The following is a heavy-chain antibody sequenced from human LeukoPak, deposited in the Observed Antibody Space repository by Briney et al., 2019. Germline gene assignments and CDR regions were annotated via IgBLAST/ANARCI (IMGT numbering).Heavy chain of an antibody. J-gene: IGHJ4*02. CDR3: ARELGYFDY. V-gene: IGHV3-21*01. CDR2: ISSSSSYI. Sequence: GVPLRLSCAASGFTFSSYSMNWVRQAPGKGLEGVSSISSSSSYIYYADPVKGRFTNSRDNAKNSLYLQMNSLRAEDTAVYYCARELGYFDYWGKGTLVTVSS. CDR1: GFTFSSYS.